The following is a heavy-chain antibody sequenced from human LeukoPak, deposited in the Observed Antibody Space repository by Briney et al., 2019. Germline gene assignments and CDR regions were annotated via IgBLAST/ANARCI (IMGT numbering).Heavy chain of an antibody. J-gene: IGHJ4*02. V-gene: IGHV3-23*01. Sequence: GETLRLSCAASGFTFSSHGMNWVRQAPGKGLEWVSGISGSDGNTYYADSVKGRFTISRDNSKNTVHLQMDSLRAEDSAVYYCAKNAGYSYGLYYFDYWGQGTLVTVSS. CDR3: AKNAGYSYGLYYFDY. CDR2: ISGSDGNT. CDR1: GFTFSSHG. D-gene: IGHD5-18*01.